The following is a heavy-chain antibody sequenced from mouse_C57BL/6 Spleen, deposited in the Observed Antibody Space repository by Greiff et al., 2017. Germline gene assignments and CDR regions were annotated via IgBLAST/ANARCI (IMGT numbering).Heavy chain of an antibody. Sequence: QVQLLQSGAELVRPGASVTLSCKASGYTFTDYEMHWVKQTPVHGLEWIGAIDPETGGTAYNQKFKGKAILTADKSSSTAYMELRSLTSEDSAVYYCTRDGYYGGFAYWGQGTLVTVSA. CDR3: TRDGYYGGFAY. CDR1: GYTFTDYE. CDR2: IDPETGGT. V-gene: IGHV1-15*01. D-gene: IGHD2-3*01. J-gene: IGHJ3*01.